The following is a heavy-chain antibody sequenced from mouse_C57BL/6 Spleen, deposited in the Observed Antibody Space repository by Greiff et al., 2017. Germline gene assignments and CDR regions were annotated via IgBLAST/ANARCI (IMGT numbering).Heavy chain of an antibody. CDR1: GFSLTSYG. Sequence: QVHVKQSGPGLVQPSQSLSITCTVSGFSLTSYGVHWVRQSPGKGLEWLGVIWSGGSTDYNAAFISRLSISKDNSKSQVFFKMNSLQADDTAIYXCARGGITTVVAGFDYWGQGTTRTVSS. V-gene: IGHV2-2*01. D-gene: IGHD1-1*01. J-gene: IGHJ2*01. CDR2: IWSGGST. CDR3: ARGGITTVVAGFDY.